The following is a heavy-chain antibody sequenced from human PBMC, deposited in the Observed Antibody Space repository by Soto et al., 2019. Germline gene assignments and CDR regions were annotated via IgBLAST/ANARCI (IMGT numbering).Heavy chain of an antibody. D-gene: IGHD5-12*01. CDR1: GGSISSSNW. V-gene: IGHV4-4*02. J-gene: IGHJ4*02. CDR3: AQVNSAYDPIDE. Sequence: PSETLSLTCAVSGGSISSSNWWSWVRQPPGKGLEWIGEIYHSGSTNYNPSLKSRVTISVDKSKNQFSLKLTSVTAADTAVYYCAQVNSAYDPIDEWGQGTLVTVSS. CDR2: IYHSGST.